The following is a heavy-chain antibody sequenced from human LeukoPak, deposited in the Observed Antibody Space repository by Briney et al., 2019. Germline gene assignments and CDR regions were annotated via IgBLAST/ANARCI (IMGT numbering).Heavy chain of an antibody. CDR2: ISSSTTI. CDR3: ARDGGDNLLDY. D-gene: IGHD3-16*01. V-gene: IGHV3-48*03. J-gene: IGHJ4*02. CDR1: GFTFSSYE. Sequence: GGSLRLSCAASGFTFSSYEMNWVRQAPGKGLDWVSYISSSTTIYYADSVKGRFTISRDNAKNSLYLQMNSLRAEDTAVYYCARDGGDNLLDYWGQGTLVTVSS.